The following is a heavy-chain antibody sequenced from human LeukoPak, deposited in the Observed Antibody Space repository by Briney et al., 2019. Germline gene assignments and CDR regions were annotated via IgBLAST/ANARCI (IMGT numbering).Heavy chain of an antibody. Sequence: EASVTVSCKASGYTFTGYYMHWVRQAPGQGLEWMGWINPNSGGTNYAQKFQGRVTMTRDTSISTAYMELSRLRSDDTAVYYCARVGSGYTDAFDIWGQGTMVTVSS. D-gene: IGHD5-24*01. J-gene: IGHJ3*02. CDR2: INPNSGGT. CDR3: ARVGSGYTDAFDI. V-gene: IGHV1-2*02. CDR1: GYTFTGYY.